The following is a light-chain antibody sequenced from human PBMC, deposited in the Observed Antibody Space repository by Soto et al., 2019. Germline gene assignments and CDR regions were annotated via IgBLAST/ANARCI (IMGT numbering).Light chain of an antibody. V-gene: IGKV1-39*01. CDR2: AAS. Sequence: DIQMTQSPSSLSASVGDRVTITCRASQSISGYLNWYQQKPGKAPKLLIYAASSLQSGVPSRFSGSGSGTDFTLTISSXQPEDFATYYCQQSYSTPIIFGQGTRLEIK. J-gene: IGKJ5*01. CDR3: QQSYSTPII. CDR1: QSISGY.